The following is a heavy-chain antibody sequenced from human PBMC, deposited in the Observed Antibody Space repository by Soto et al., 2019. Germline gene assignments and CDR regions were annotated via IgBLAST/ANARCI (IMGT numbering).Heavy chain of an antibody. Sequence: GGSLRLSCAASGFIFSSYAISWVRQAPGKGPEWVSGISGSASSTNYAESVKGRFTISRDNSKNMVYLQMNSLRDEDTAVYYCAKDKMYNWNYFFEYWGQGTLVTVSS. D-gene: IGHD1-7*01. CDR1: GFIFSSYA. J-gene: IGHJ4*02. V-gene: IGHV3-23*01. CDR2: ISGSASST. CDR3: AKDKMYNWNYFFEY.